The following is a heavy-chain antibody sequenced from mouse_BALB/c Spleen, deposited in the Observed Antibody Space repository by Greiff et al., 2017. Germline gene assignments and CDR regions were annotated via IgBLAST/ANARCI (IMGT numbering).Heavy chain of an antibody. Sequence: VQLQQPGAELVKPGASVKLSCKASGYTFTSYWMHWVKQRPGQGLEWIGEINPSNGRTNYNEKFKSKATLTVDKSSSTAYMQLSSLTSEDSAVYYCATHYYGYFDYWGQGTTLTVSS. J-gene: IGHJ2*01. CDR2: INPSNGRT. V-gene: IGHV1S81*02. D-gene: IGHD1-2*01. CDR3: ATHYYGYFDY. CDR1: GYTFTSYW.